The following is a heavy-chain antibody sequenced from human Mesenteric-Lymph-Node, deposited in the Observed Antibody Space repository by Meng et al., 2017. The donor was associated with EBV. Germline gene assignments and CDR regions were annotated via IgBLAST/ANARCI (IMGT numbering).Heavy chain of an antibody. Sequence: VAVQALVAGLGHRLLPPCLSCHVSFLSIRFTVIHWWWVRHPQGQGLESVGFTHFSANAYANPSPKSRLTISVDTSKSQISPKLHSVTGADTAVYYWACCSWSDRVGPDLWGRGTLVTVSS. CDR3: ACCSWSDRVGPDL. D-gene: IGHD2-15*01. CDR2: THFSANA. J-gene: IGHJ2*01. V-gene: IGHV4-30-4*01. CDR1: FLSIRFTVIH.